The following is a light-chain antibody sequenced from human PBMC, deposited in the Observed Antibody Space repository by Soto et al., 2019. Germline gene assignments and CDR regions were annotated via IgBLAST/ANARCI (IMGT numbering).Light chain of an antibody. Sequence: EIVLTQSPATLSLSPGERGTLSCRASQNVSTYLAWYQQKPGQAPRLLIYDASNRATGIPARFSGSGSGTDFTLTISSLEPEDFAVYYCQQRTNWLTFGPGTKVDIK. CDR2: DAS. J-gene: IGKJ3*01. CDR3: QQRTNWLT. V-gene: IGKV3-11*01. CDR1: QNVSTY.